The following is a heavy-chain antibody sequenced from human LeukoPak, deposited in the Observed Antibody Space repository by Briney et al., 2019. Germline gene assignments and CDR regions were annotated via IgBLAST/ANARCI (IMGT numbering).Heavy chain of an antibody. Sequence: GGSLRLSCAASGFTFSSYWMHWVRQAPGKGLVWVSRINSDGSSTSYADSVKGRFTISRDNAKNTLYLQMNSLGAEDTAVYYCARDFLDILTGYYGSILDYWGQGTLVTVSS. CDR2: INSDGSST. CDR3: ARDFLDILTGYYGSILDY. V-gene: IGHV3-74*01. D-gene: IGHD3-9*01. J-gene: IGHJ4*02. CDR1: GFTFSSYW.